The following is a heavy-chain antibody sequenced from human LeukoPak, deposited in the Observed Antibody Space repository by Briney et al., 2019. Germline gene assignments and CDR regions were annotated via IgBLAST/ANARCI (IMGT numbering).Heavy chain of an antibody. CDR1: GFTFGSYA. D-gene: IGHD6-13*01. CDR2: IRYDVSNK. CDR3: AKPYSSSWTRYYFDY. Sequence: GGSLRLSCVASGFTFGSYAMSWVRQAPGKGLEWVAFIRYDVSNKYYADSVKGRFTISRDNSKNTLYLQMNSLRAEDTAVYYCAKPYSSSWTRYYFDYWGQGTLVTVSS. J-gene: IGHJ4*02. V-gene: IGHV3-30*02.